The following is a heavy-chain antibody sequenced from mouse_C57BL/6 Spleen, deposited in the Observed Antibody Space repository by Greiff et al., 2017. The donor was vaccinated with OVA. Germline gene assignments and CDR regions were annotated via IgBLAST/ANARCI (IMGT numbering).Heavy chain of an antibody. CDR1: GYTFTDYN. V-gene: IGHV1-22*01. CDR2: INPNNGGT. Sequence: EVQLQQSGPELVKPGASVKMSCKASGYTFTDYNMHWVKQSHGKSLEWIGYINPNNGGTSYNQKFKGKATLTVNKSSSTAYMELRSLTSEDSAVYYCARELDYYGSSSAWFAYWGQGTLVTVSA. J-gene: IGHJ3*01. CDR3: ARELDYYGSSSAWFAY. D-gene: IGHD1-1*01.